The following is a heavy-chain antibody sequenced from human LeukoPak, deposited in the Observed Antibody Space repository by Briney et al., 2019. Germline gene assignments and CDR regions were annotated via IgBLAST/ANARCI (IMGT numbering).Heavy chain of an antibody. D-gene: IGHD1-26*01. CDR2: ISSSSSYI. CDR1: GFTCSSYS. CDR3: ARVGAGVGATDMDV. Sequence: GGSLRFSCAASGFTCSSYSMNWVRQAPGKGLEWVSSISSSSSYIYYADSVKGRFTISRDNAKDSLDLQMNSLRAEDTAVYYCARVGAGVGATDMDVWGKGTTVTVSS. J-gene: IGHJ6*03. V-gene: IGHV3-21*01.